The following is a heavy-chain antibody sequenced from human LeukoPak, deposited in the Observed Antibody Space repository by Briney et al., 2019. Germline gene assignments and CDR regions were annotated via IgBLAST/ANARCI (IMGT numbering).Heavy chain of an antibody. CDR1: GYTFTGYY. J-gene: IGHJ3*02. V-gene: IGHV1-2*06. CDR3: ATNTISDAFDI. D-gene: IGHD3-9*01. CDR2: INPNSGGT. Sequence: ASVKVSCKASGYTFTGYYMHWVRQAPGQGLEWMGRINPNSGGTNYAQKFQGRVTMTRDTSISTAYMELSRLRSDDAAVYYCATNTISDAFDIWGQGTMVTVSS.